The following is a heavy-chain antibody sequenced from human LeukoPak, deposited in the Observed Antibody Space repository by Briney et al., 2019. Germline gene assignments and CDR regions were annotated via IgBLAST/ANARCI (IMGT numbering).Heavy chain of an antibody. CDR3: ARDKGIQLWLDAFDI. D-gene: IGHD5-18*01. CDR2: IYSGGST. Sequence: GGSLRLSCAASGFTVSSNYMSWFRQAPGKGLEWVSVIYSGGSTYYADSVKGRFTISRDNSKNTLYLQMNSLRAEDTAVYYCARDKGIQLWLDAFDIWGQGTMVTVSS. J-gene: IGHJ3*02. CDR1: GFTVSSNY. V-gene: IGHV3-66*01.